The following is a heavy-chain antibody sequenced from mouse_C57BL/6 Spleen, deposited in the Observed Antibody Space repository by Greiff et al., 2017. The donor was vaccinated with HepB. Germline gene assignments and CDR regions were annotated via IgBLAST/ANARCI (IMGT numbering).Heavy chain of an antibody. CDR2: INPSTGGT. Sequence: EVKLMESGPELVKPGASVKISCKASGYSFTGYYMNWVKQSPEKSLEWIGEINPSTGGTTYNQKFTDKARLTVDKSSSTAYMQIKSLTSEDSAVYYGARRRYDYAYYYAMDGWGQETAVTVYS. J-gene: IGHJ4*01. D-gene: IGHD2-4*01. CDR1: GYSFTGYY. CDR3: ARRRYDYAYYYAMDG. V-gene: IGHV1-42*01.